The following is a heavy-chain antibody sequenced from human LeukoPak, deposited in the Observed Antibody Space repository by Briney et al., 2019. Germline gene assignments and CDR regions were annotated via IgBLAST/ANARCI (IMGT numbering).Heavy chain of an antibody. J-gene: IGHJ4*02. V-gene: IGHV3-23*01. D-gene: IGHD1-26*01. CDR3: AKNPGMDPYARFDY. Sequence: GGSLRLSCAASGFTFSSYAMSWVRQAPGKGVEGVSAISGSGGSTYYADSVKGRFTISRDNSKNTLYLQMNSLRAEDTAVYYCAKNPGMDPYARFDYWGQGTLVTVSS. CDR1: GFTFSSYA. CDR2: ISGSGGST.